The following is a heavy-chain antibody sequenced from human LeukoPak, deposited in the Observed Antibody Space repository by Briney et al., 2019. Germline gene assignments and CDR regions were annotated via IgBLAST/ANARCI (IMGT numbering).Heavy chain of an antibody. CDR3: ARVAAGCSVNYFDY. V-gene: IGHV3-48*02. CDR2: ISTGSSTT. J-gene: IGHJ4*02. D-gene: IGHD6-13*01. Sequence: GGSLRLSCAASEFAFSTYNMNWVRQAPGKGLEWVSYISTGSSTTYYADSVKGRFTISRDNVENSLYLQMNSLRDEDTAVYYCARVAAGCSVNYFDYWGQGTLVTVSS. CDR1: EFAFSTYN.